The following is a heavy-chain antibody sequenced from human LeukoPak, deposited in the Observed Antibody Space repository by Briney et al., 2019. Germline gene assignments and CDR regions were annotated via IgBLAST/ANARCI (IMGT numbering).Heavy chain of an antibody. J-gene: IGHJ1*01. V-gene: IGHV1-8*01. CDR2: MNPNSGNA. CDR3: ARDSSDIRSLIAH. D-gene: IGHD2-15*01. CDR1: GYTFTSYD. Sequence: ASVKVSCKASGYTFTSYDISWVRQATGQGLEWMGWMNPNSGNAGYAQRFQGRVTMTRNNSISTAYMELSSLRSEDTAAYYCARDSSDIRSLIAHWGQGTLVTVSS.